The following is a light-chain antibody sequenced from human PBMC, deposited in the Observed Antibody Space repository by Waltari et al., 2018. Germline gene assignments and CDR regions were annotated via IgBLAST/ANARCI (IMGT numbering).Light chain of an antibody. V-gene: IGLV3-25*03. Sequence: SYDWTQPPSGAVSPRQTATVTSTVHALPGHASSWYQQKAGQAPLLVISKDDQRPPGIPERFSGSSSGTTVTLTISGVQAEDEAVYYCQSGDIGYPVVFGGGTHLTVL. J-gene: IGLJ2*01. CDR1: ALPGHA. CDR3: QSGDIGYPVV. CDR2: KDD.